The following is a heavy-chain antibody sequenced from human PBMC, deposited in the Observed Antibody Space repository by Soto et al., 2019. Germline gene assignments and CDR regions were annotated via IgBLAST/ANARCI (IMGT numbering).Heavy chain of an antibody. V-gene: IGHV3-48*01. CDR1: GFSFSTYS. Sequence: VQLVESGGGLEQPGGSLRLSCAASGFSFSTYSMNWVRQAPGKGLEWVSYISSSSSTVYYADSVKGRFTISRDNAKNSLYLQMNSLKAEDTALYYCARALSDAFDIWGQGTMVTVPS. CDR3: ARALSDAFDI. J-gene: IGHJ3*02. CDR2: ISSSSSTV.